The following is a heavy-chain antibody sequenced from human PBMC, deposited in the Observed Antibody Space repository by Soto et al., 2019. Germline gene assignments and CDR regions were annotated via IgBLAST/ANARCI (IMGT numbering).Heavy chain of an antibody. CDR3: ARDRLAAAGTEA. CDR1: GGTFSSYT. J-gene: IGHJ5*02. V-gene: IGHV1-69*08. Sequence: QVQLVQSGAEVKKPGSSVKVSCKASGGTFSSYTISWVRQAPGQGLEWMGRIIPILGIANYAQKFLGRVTITADKSTSTAYMELSSLRSEDTAVYYCARDRLAAAGTEAWGQGTLVTVSS. CDR2: IIPILGIA. D-gene: IGHD6-13*01.